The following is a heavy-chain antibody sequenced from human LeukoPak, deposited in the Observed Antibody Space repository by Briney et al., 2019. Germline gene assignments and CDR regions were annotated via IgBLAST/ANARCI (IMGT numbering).Heavy chain of an antibody. CDR3: ARLACSSTSGWGSDAFDI. CDR1: GGSISSSSYD. Sequence: PSETLSLTCTVSGGSISSSSYDWGWIRQPPGKGLEWIGSIYYSGSTYYNPSLKSRVTISVDTSKNQVSLKLSSVTAADTAVHYWARLACSSTSGWGSDAFDICGQGTMVTVSS. V-gene: IGHV4-39*01. J-gene: IGHJ3*02. D-gene: IGHD2-2*01. CDR2: IYYSGST.